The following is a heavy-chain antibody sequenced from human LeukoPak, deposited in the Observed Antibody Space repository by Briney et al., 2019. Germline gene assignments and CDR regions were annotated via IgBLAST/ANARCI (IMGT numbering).Heavy chain of an antibody. CDR2: IYYSGST. CDR3: GRVGAAHPSDYGGYYYFDY. Sequence: SETLSLTCTVSGGSISSSSYYWGWIRQPPGKRLEWIGSIYYSGSTYYNPSLKSRVTISVDTSKNQFSLKLSSVTAADTAVYYCGRVGAAHPSDYGGYYYFDYWGQGNLVTVSS. D-gene: IGHD4-23*01. CDR1: GGSISSSSYY. V-gene: IGHV4-39*07. J-gene: IGHJ4*02.